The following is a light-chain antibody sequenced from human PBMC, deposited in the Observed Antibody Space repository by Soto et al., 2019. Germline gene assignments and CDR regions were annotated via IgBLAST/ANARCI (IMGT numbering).Light chain of an antibody. CDR3: QQSYKTPLT. CDR1: QNISTY. CDR2: AAS. V-gene: IGKV1-39*01. Sequence: DIPMTQSPSSLSASVGDRATITCRASQNISTYLNCYQRKPGKAPKHLIYAASTLQSGVPSRFSGDKSWTEFNVTISTLQPEDFGDYIRQQSYKTPLTFGLGTKVEVK. J-gene: IGKJ3*01.